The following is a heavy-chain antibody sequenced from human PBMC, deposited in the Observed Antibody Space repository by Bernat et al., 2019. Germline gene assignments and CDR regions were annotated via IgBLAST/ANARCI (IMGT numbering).Heavy chain of an antibody. CDR2: ISACNGNT. CDR1: GYTFTSYG. V-gene: IGHV1-18*01. J-gene: IGHJ5*02. Sequence: QVQLVQSGAEVKKPGASVKVSCKASGYTFTSYGISWVRQAPGQGLEWMGWISACNGNTHYAQKLQGRITMTTDTSTSTAYMELRSLRSDDTAVYYCARESRAVARSGHRFDPWGQGTLVTVSS. D-gene: IGHD3-10*01. CDR3: ARESRAVARSGHRFDP.